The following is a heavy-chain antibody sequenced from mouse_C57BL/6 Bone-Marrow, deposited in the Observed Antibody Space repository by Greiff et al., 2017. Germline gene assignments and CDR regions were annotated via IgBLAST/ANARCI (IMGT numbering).Heavy chain of an antibody. J-gene: IGHJ4*01. CDR3: ARESNWDTGDMDY. Sequence: VQLQQSGAELVKPGASVKLSCKASGYTFTSYWMQWVKQRPGQGLEWIGEIDPSDSYTNYNQKFKGKATLTVDTSSSTAYMPLSSLTSEDSAVYYCARESNWDTGDMDYWGQGTTVTVSS. D-gene: IGHD4-1*02. CDR1: GYTFTSYW. V-gene: IGHV1-50*01. CDR2: IDPSDSYT.